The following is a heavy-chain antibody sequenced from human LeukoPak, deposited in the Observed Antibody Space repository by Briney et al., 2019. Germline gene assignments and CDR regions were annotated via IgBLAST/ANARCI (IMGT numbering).Heavy chain of an antibody. Sequence: GGSLRLSCAASGFTFSSYGMHWVRQAPGKGLEWVASINSDGSEGYYADVVKGRFTISRDNAKNSLYLQINSLRAEDTAVYYCARSSYSSSSSVWGQGTMVTVSS. J-gene: IGHJ3*01. D-gene: IGHD6-6*01. CDR1: GFTFSSYG. CDR2: INSDGSEG. V-gene: IGHV3-7*03. CDR3: ARSSYSSSSSV.